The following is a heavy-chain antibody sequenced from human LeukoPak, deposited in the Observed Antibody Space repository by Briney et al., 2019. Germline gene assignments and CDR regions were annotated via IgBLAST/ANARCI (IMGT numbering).Heavy chain of an antibody. Sequence: LETLSLTCTVSGGSISSSSYYWGWIRQPPGKGLEWIGSIYYSGSTYYNPSLKSRVTISVDTSKNQFSLKLSSVTAADTAVYYCARHGLSAVAVFYYFDYWGQGTLVTVSS. D-gene: IGHD6-19*01. V-gene: IGHV4-39*01. CDR3: ARHGLSAVAVFYYFDY. J-gene: IGHJ4*02. CDR2: IYYSGST. CDR1: GGSISSSSYY.